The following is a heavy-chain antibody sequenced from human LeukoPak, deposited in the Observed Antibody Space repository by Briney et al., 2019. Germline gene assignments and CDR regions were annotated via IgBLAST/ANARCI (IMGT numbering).Heavy chain of an antibody. Sequence: PGGSLRLSCAASGFTFSSFGMSWVRQAPGKGLEWVSTITGSAGITYYADSVKGRFTISRDNSKNTLYLQMNSLRAEDTAVYYCAKRIQSAMATGYWGQGTLVTVSS. V-gene: IGHV3-23*01. CDR1: GFTFSSFG. J-gene: IGHJ4*02. CDR3: AKRIQSAMATGY. CDR2: ITGSAGIT. D-gene: IGHD5-18*01.